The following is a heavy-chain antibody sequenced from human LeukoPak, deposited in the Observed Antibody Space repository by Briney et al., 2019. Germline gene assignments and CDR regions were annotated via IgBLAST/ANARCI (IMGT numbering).Heavy chain of an antibody. J-gene: IGHJ4*02. CDR3: ARSPDLRYFDWRHVYYFDY. Sequence: SVKVSCKASGGTFSSYAISWVRQAPGQGLEWMGRIIPISGIANYAQKFQGRVTITADKSTSTAYMELSSLRSEDTAVYYCARSPDLRYFDWRHVYYFDYWGQGTLVTVSS. V-gene: IGHV1-69*04. CDR2: IIPISGIA. D-gene: IGHD3-9*01. CDR1: GGTFSSYA.